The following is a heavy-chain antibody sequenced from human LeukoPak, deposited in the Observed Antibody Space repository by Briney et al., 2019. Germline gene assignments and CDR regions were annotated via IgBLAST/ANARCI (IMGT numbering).Heavy chain of an antibody. Sequence: PSETLSLTCAVYGESFSDYYWSWIRQPQGKGLEWVGEVSHTGRTSCSPSLKSRVTISVDTSKNQFSLKLTSVTAADAAIYYCARGSTGPRLADWGQGTLVTVSS. CDR2: VSHTGRT. V-gene: IGHV4-34*01. CDR1: GESFSDYY. J-gene: IGHJ4*02. D-gene: IGHD1-1*01. CDR3: ARGSTGPRLAD.